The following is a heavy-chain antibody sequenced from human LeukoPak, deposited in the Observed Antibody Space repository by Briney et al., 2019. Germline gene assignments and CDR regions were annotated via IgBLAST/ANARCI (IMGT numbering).Heavy chain of an antibody. J-gene: IGHJ4*02. D-gene: IGHD3-22*01. V-gene: IGHV3-33*01. CDR1: ALTFSRYA. CDR3: ARDIGYYYDGSGYDD. CDR2: SWSVGSNE. Sequence: PGRSLRLSCAASALTFSRYAMHWVRQPPGKGLEWVAESWSVGSNENYADSVKGRFIISRDNSKNTLYLEMNSLRAEDTAVYYCARDIGYYYDGSGYDDWGQGTLVTVSS.